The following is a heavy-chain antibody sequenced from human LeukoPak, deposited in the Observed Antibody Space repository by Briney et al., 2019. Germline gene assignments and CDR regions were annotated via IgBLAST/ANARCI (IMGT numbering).Heavy chain of an antibody. Sequence: NPSETLSLTCTVSGGSISSYYWSWIRQPAGKGLEWIGRIYTSGSTNYNPSLKSRVTMSVDTSKNQFSLKLSSVTAADTAVYYCARDSSSGWYVGYFDYWGQGTLVTVSS. V-gene: IGHV4-4*07. D-gene: IGHD6-19*01. CDR3: ARDSSSGWYVGYFDY. CDR1: GGSISSYY. CDR2: IYTSGST. J-gene: IGHJ4*02.